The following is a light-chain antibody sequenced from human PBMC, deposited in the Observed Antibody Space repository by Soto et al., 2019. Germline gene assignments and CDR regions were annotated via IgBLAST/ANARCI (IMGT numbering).Light chain of an antibody. CDR3: SSYTNINRRACV. J-gene: IGLJ1*01. CDR2: EVT. CDR1: SGDIGSYNR. Sequence: QSALTQPASVSGSPGQSITISCTGTSGDIGSYNRVSWYQQHPDKAPKLIIYEVTDRPSGVSNRCSGSKSGNTASLTISGLQAEDEAEYYCSSYTNINRRACVFGTGTKVTVL. V-gene: IGLV2-14*01.